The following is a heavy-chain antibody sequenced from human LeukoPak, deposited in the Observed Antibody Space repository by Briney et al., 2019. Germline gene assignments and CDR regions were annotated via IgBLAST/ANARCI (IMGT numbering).Heavy chain of an antibody. CDR3: ARDRDSSGWFDY. V-gene: IGHV4-59*01. Sequence: SETLSLTCTVSGGSISGFYWGWIRQPPGKGLEWIGFIYYSGSANYNPSLTSRVTMSVDMSKNHFSLKLSSVTAADTAFYYCARDRDSSGWFDYWGQGALVTVSS. CDR2: IYYSGSA. CDR1: GGSISGFY. J-gene: IGHJ4*02. D-gene: IGHD6-19*01.